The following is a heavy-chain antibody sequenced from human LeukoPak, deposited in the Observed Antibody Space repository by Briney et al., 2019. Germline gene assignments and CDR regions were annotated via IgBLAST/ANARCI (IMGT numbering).Heavy chain of an antibody. CDR3: ARDLGDYYATSGIFDL. CDR1: GFIFSSYP. Sequence: PGKSLRLSCAASGFIFSSYPMHWVRQAPGKGLAWVSVISYTGSDKYFADSVKGRFTISKDNSKITLYLQMNSLRTEDTAVYYCARDLGDYYATSGIFDLWGQGTLVTISS. CDR2: ISYTGSDK. V-gene: IGHV3-30*01. J-gene: IGHJ4*02. D-gene: IGHD3-22*01.